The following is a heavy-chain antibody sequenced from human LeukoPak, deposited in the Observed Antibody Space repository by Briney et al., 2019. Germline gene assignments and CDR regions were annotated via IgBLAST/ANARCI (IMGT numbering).Heavy chain of an antibody. CDR2: ISVSGNT. J-gene: IGHJ3*02. CDR1: GFTLSSYA. CDR3: AKWWLVDAFDI. V-gene: IGHV3-23*01. Sequence: GGSLRLSCAASGFTLSSYAMSWVRQGPGKGLEWVSAISVSGNTYHADSVKGRFTISRDSSKNTLYLQMNSLRAGDAAVYYCAKWWLVDAFDIWGQGTMVTVSS. D-gene: IGHD2-15*01.